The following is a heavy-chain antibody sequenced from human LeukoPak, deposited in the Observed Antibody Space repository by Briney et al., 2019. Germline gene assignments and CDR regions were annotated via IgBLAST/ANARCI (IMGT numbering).Heavy chain of an antibody. CDR1: GGSFSGYY. CDR3: TRRGALPFDY. Sequence: PSETLSLTCAVYGGSFSGYYWSWIRQPPGRGLEWIGEISHSGSTNYNPSLKSRVTISADTPKNQFSLKLRSATAADTAVYYCTRRGALPFDYWGQGALVTVSS. CDR2: ISHSGST. D-gene: IGHD4/OR15-4a*01. V-gene: IGHV4-34*01. J-gene: IGHJ4*02.